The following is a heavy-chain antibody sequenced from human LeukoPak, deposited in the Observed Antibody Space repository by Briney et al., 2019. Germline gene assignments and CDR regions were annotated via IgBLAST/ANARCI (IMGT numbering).Heavy chain of an antibody. CDR3: ARDPPDYYDSSGYHYFDY. J-gene: IGHJ4*02. CDR1: GFNFSSYW. CDR2: ISSSSSDI. V-gene: IGHV3-21*01. D-gene: IGHD3-22*01. Sequence: GGSLRLSCAASGFNFSSYWMSWVRQAPGEGLEWVSSISSSSSDIYYADSVKGRFTISRDNAKNSLYLQMNSLRAEDTAVYYCARDPPDYYDSSGYHYFDYWGQGTLVTVSS.